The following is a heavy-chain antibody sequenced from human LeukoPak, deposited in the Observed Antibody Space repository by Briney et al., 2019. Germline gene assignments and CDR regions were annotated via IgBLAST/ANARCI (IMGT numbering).Heavy chain of an antibody. CDR1: GYSFTSYW. V-gene: IGHV5-51*01. Sequence: GESLKISCKGSGYSFTSYWIGWVRQMPGKGLEWMGIIYPGDSDTRHSPSFQGQVTISADKSISTAYLQWSSLKASDTAMYYCARNDFWSGYYSYNWFDPWGQGTLVTVSS. CDR2: IYPGDSDT. D-gene: IGHD3-3*01. CDR3: ARNDFWSGYYSYNWFDP. J-gene: IGHJ5*02.